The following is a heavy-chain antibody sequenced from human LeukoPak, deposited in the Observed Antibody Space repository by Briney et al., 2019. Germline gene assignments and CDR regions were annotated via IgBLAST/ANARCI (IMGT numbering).Heavy chain of an antibody. J-gene: IGHJ4*02. V-gene: IGHV3-20*04. D-gene: IGHD1-26*01. CDR1: GFTFDDYG. CDR3: ASWRWELLRGLDY. CDR2: INWNGGST. Sequence: PGGSLRLSCAASGFTFDDYGMSWVRRAPGKGLEWVSGINWNGGSTGYADSVKGRFTISRDNAKNSLYLQMNSLRAEDTALYYCASWRWELLRGLDYWGQGTLVTVSS.